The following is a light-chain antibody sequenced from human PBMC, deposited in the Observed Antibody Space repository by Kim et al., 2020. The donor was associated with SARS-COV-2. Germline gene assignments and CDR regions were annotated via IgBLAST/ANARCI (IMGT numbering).Light chain of an antibody. J-gene: IGKJ2*01. CDR3: QQYNNWPLT. CDR2: GAS. Sequence: SVSPGERATLSCRASQSVSSNLAWYQQKPGQAPRLLIYGASTRATGIPARFSGSGSGTEFTLTISSLQSEDFAVYYCQQYNNWPLTFGQGTKLEI. V-gene: IGKV3-15*01. CDR1: QSVSSN.